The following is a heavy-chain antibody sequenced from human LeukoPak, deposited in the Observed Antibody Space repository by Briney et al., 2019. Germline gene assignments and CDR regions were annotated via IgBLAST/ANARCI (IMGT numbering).Heavy chain of an antibody. CDR2: INHSGST. D-gene: IGHD3-10*01. J-gene: IGHJ5*02. CDR1: GGSFSGDY. CDR3: ARVYYYGSGRRFDP. V-gene: IGHV4-34*01. Sequence: SETLSLTCAVYGGSFSGDYWSWIRQPPGKGLEWIGEINHSGSTNYNPSLKSRVTISVDTSKNQFSLKLSSVTAADTAVYYCARVYYYGSGRRFDPWGQGTLVTVSS.